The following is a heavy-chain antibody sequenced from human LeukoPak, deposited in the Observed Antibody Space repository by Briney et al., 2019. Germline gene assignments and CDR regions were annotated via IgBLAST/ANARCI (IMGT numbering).Heavy chain of an antibody. CDR3: AGALDYGDYRSWFDP. Sequence: ASVKVSCKASGYTFTSYYMHWVRQAPGQGLEWMGIINPSGGSTSYAQKFQGRVTMTRDTSTSTVYMELSSLRSEDTAVYYCAGALDYGDYRSWFDPWGQGTLVTVSS. D-gene: IGHD4-17*01. J-gene: IGHJ5*02. CDR2: INPSGGST. V-gene: IGHV1-46*01. CDR1: GYTFTSYY.